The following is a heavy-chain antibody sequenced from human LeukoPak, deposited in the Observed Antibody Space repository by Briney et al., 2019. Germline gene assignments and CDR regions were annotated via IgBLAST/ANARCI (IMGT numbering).Heavy chain of an antibody. Sequence: EASVKVSCKASGDTFNNFVFNWVRQAPRQGLEWMGRIIPIIGMTKYAEKFQGRVTITADKSTTTAYMELSSLRSGDTAVYYCAARSGGYLSSGSEMEPFDPWGQGTLVTVSS. CDR1: GDTFNNFV. CDR3: AARSGGYLSSGSEMEPFDP. D-gene: IGHD3-10*01. CDR2: IIPIIGMT. V-gene: IGHV1-69*04. J-gene: IGHJ5*02.